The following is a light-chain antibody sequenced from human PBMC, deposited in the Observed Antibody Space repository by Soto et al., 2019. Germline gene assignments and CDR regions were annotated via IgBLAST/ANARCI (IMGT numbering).Light chain of an antibody. J-gene: IGLJ1*01. V-gene: IGLV2-23*01. CDR1: SSDVGSHNL. CDR2: EAS. Sequence: QSVLTQPASVSGSPGQSITISCTGTSSDVGSHNLVSWYQQFPGKAPKLIIFEASKRPSGVSNRFSGSKSGSTASLTISGLQAEEEADYYCSSNAAGSTYVFGSGTKVTVL. CDR3: SSNAAGSTYV.